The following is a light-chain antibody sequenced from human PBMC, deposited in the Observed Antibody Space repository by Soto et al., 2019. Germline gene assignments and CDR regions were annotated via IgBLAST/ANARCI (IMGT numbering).Light chain of an antibody. CDR1: SSDVGSHNF. Sequence: QSALTQPASVSGSPGQSITISCTGTSSDVGSHNFVSWYEQRPGKAPKLMIFDVSKRHPGVSSRFSASKSGNTASLPISGVQAEDEADYYCCSYAGTTTWVFGGGTKVTVL. CDR2: DVS. J-gene: IGLJ3*02. CDR3: CSYAGTTTWV. V-gene: IGLV2-23*02.